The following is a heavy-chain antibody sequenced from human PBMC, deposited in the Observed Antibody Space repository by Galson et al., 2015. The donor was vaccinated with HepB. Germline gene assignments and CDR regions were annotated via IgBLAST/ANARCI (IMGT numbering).Heavy chain of an antibody. CDR2: ISYDRNEE. D-gene: IGHD1-26*01. V-gene: IGHV3-30*18. J-gene: IGHJ4*03. CDR3: AKAAVGWERHNFYYFDS. CDR1: GFNFNNYA. Sequence: SLRLSCAASGFNFNNYAMHWARQAPGKGLEWVAVISYDRNEELYADSVKGRFTISRDSSKKTVFLQMKSLRPEDTAVYYCAKAAVGWERHNFYYFDSWGHGTLVTVSS.